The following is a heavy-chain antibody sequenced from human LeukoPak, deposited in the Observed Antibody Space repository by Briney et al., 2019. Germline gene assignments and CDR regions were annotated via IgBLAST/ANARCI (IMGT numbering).Heavy chain of an antibody. Sequence: PSETLSLTCSVSGGSISSYYWSWIRQPPGKGLEWIGYIYYSGSTNYNPSLKSRVTISVDTSKNQFSLKLRSVTAADTAVYYCARINYYDSSGYLRDEYYFDYWGQGTRVTVSS. CDR1: GGSISSYY. V-gene: IGHV4-59*12. J-gene: IGHJ4*02. D-gene: IGHD3-22*01. CDR2: IYYSGST. CDR3: ARINYYDSSGYLRDEYYFDY.